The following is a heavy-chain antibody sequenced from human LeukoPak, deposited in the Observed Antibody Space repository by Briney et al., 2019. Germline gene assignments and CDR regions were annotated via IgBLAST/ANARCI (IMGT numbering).Heavy chain of an antibody. J-gene: IGHJ4*02. CDR1: GFTFDDYT. CDR3: ANAVNCDSSGFLRY. CDR2: ITGDGIDT. V-gene: IGHV3-43*02. D-gene: IGHD3-22*01. Sequence: GGSLRLSCAASGFTFDDYTMHWVRQAPGKGLGWVSLITGDGIDTYYADSVKGRFTVSRDNSKNSLYLEMNSLRTEDTALYYCANAVNCDSSGFLRYWGQGTLVTVSS.